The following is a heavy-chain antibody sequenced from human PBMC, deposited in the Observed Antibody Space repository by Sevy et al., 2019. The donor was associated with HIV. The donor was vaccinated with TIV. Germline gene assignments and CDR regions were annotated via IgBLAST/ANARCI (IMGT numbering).Heavy chain of an antibody. CDR1: GYTFTSYG. V-gene: IGHV1-18*01. J-gene: IGHJ6*02. D-gene: IGHD3-3*01. CDR3: AREGGGGGTIFGVVIQSGYYYYGMDV. CDR2: ISAYNGNT. Sequence: ASVKVSCKASGYTFTSYGISWVRQAPGQGLEWMGWISAYNGNTNYAQKLQGRVTMTTDTSTSTAYMELRSLRSDDTAGYYCAREGGGGGTIFGVVIQSGYYYYGMDVWGQGTTVTVSS.